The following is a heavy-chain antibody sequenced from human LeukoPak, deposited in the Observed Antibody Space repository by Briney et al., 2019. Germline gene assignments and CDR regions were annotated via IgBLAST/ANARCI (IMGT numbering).Heavy chain of an antibody. J-gene: IGHJ4*02. CDR3: ARGFGGYCSSTSCLVTIDY. CDR2: TSSTRTYI. Sequence: GESLRLSCAASGFTFSSYTMNWVRQAPGKGPEWVSSTSSTRTYICYADSVKGRFTISRDNAKNSVYLQMDSLRAEDTAVYYCARGFGGYCSSTSCLVTIDYWGQGIPVTVSS. V-gene: IGHV3-21*01. CDR1: GFTFSSYT. D-gene: IGHD2-2*01.